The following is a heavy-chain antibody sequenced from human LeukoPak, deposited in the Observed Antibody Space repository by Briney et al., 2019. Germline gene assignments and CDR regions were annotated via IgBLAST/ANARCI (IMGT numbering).Heavy chain of an antibody. CDR2: IYYSGST. CDR1: GGSISSYY. CDR3: ARVVTMVRGVIGWFDP. J-gene: IGHJ5*02. V-gene: IGHV4-59*12. Sequence: PSETLSLTCTVSGGSISSYYWSRVRQPPGKGLEWIGYIYYSGSTNYKPSLKSRVTISVDTSKNQFSLKLSSVTAADTAVYYCARVVTMVRGVIGWFDPWGQGTLVTVSS. D-gene: IGHD3-10*01.